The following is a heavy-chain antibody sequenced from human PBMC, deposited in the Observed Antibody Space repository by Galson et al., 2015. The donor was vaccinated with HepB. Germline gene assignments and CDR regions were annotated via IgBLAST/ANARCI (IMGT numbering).Heavy chain of an antibody. Sequence: SLRLSCATSGFTFSSYGMHWVRQAPGKGLEWVAVIWYDGTNKYYAESVKGRFTISRDNSKNTLYLQMNSLRVEDAAVYYCAREGDYAYYFDYWGQGSLVTVSS. V-gene: IGHV3-33*08. CDR3: AREGDYAYYFDY. CDR2: IWYDGTNK. CDR1: GFTFSSYG. D-gene: IGHD4-17*01. J-gene: IGHJ4*02.